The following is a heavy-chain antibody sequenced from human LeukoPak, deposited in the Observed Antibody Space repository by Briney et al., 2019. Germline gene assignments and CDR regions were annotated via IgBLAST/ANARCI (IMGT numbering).Heavy chain of an antibody. Sequence: PSETLSLTCTVSGGSISSYYWSWIRQPPGKGLEWIGYIYYSGSTNYNPSLKSRVTISVDTSKNQFSLKLSSVTAADTAVYYCASGYGSGSYPYWGQGTLVTVSS. D-gene: IGHD3-10*01. CDR1: GGSISSYY. J-gene: IGHJ4*02. CDR3: ASGYGSGSYPY. CDR2: IYYSGST. V-gene: IGHV4-59*01.